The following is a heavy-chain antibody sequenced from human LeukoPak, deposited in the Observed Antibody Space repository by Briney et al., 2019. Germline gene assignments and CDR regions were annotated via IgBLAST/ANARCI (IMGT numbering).Heavy chain of an antibody. V-gene: IGHV3-48*03. J-gene: IGHJ4*02. D-gene: IGHD2-21*02. CDR1: GFTFSNFE. CDR3: ARVSGDSLDY. Sequence: PGGSLRLSCAASGFTFSNFEGNWVRQAPGKGLEWVSYMSSGGGSIYYADSVKGRFTISRDNAKNSLYLQMNSLRAEDTAVYYCARVSGDSLDYWGQGTLVTVSS. CDR2: MSSGGGSI.